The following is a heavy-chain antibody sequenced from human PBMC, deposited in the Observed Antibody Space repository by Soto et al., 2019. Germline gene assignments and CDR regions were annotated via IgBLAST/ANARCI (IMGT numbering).Heavy chain of an antibody. V-gene: IGHV1-2*02. D-gene: IGHD2-2*01. J-gene: IGHJ5*02. Sequence: AAVKVSCKASRYIFTDYYMNWVRQAPGQGLEWMGWINPNSGGTNYAQKFQGRVTMTTDTSISTAYMELSRLRSDDTAVYYCSRPYCGSNSCHNWFDPWGQGTLVTVSS. CDR1: RYIFTDYY. CDR3: SRPYCGSNSCHNWFDP. CDR2: INPNSGGT.